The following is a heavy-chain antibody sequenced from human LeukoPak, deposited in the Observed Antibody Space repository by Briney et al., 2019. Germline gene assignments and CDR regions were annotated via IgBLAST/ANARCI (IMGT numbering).Heavy chain of an antibody. CDR2: IRSKAYGGTT. J-gene: IGHJ3*01. CDR1: GFTFGDYA. V-gene: IGHV3-49*04. D-gene: IGHD1-26*01. CDR3: TRGSGSYVY. Sequence: GGSLRLSCTASGFTFGDYAMSWVRQAPGKGQGWVGFIRSKAYGGTTEYAASVKGRFTISRDDSKSIAYLQMNSLKTEDTAVYYCTRGSGSYVYWGQGTMVTVSS.